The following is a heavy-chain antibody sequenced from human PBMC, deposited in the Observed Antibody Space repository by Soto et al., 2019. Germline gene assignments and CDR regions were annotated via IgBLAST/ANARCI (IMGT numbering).Heavy chain of an antibody. D-gene: IGHD3-10*01. CDR2: IATYNNNR. Sequence: QVHLVQSGPEVKKPGASVSVSCKTSGDTFTNFGLSWVRQAPGQGLEWMGWIATYNNNRNYAQKFQGRLTLTTDTSTSTAYMELKSLGYDDTAVYYCARVVRGVVNWFDPWGQGTLVTVSS. J-gene: IGHJ5*02. CDR1: GDTFTNFG. V-gene: IGHV1-18*01. CDR3: ARVVRGVVNWFDP.